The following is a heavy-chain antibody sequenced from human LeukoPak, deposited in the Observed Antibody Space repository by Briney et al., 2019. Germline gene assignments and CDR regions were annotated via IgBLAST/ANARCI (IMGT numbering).Heavy chain of an antibody. CDR2: IYPGDSDT. Sequence: GESPKISCQGFGYSFTNYWIGWVRQMPGKGLEWMGIIYPGDSDTRYSPSFQGQVTISVDKSISTAYLQWSSLKASDTAMYYCARRSTWFDSWGQGTLVTVSS. CDR3: ARRSTWFDS. J-gene: IGHJ5*01. D-gene: IGHD5/OR15-5a*01. CDR1: GYSFTNYW. V-gene: IGHV5-51*01.